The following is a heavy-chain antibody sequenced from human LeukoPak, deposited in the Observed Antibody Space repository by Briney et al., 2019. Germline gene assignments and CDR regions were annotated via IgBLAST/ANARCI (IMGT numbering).Heavy chain of an antibody. Sequence: PSETLSLTCAVYGGSFSGYYWSWIRQPPGKGLEWIGEINHSGSTNYNPSLKSRVTISVDTSKNQFSLKLSSVTAADTAVYYCASLDSSGRSAADYWGQGTLVTVSS. J-gene: IGHJ4*02. CDR1: GGSFSGYY. V-gene: IGHV4-34*01. D-gene: IGHD3-22*01. CDR2: INHSGST. CDR3: ASLDSSGRSAADY.